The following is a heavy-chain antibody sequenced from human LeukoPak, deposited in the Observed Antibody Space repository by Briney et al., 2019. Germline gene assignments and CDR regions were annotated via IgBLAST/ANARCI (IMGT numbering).Heavy chain of an antibody. Sequence: SETLSLTCTVSGGSISSGGYYWSWIRQPPGKGLEWLGYIYHSGSTYYNPSLKSRVTISVDRSKNQFSLKLSSVTAADTAVYCCARERNIVAIGRGDAEYFQHWGQGTLVTVSS. CDR1: GGSISSGGYY. J-gene: IGHJ1*01. V-gene: IGHV4-30-2*01. CDR3: ARERNIVAIGRGDAEYFQH. D-gene: IGHD5-12*01. CDR2: IYHSGST.